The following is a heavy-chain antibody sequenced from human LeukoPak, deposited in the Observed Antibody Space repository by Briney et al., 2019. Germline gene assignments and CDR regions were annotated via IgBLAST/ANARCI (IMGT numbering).Heavy chain of an antibody. CDR3: ARYRYCSGGNCYGPDY. Sequence: GESLKISCKGSGYSFTRYYIGWVRQMPGKGLEWMGIIYPGDSDTRYSPSFLGRVTISADKSISTAYLQWSSLKASDTAMYYCARYRYCSGGNCYGPDYWGQGTLVTVSS. CDR1: GYSFTRYY. D-gene: IGHD2-15*01. V-gene: IGHV5-51*01. J-gene: IGHJ4*02. CDR2: IYPGDSDT.